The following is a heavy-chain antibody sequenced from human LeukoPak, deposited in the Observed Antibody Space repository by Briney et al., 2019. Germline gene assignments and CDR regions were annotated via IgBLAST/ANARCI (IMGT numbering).Heavy chain of an antibody. D-gene: IGHD6-19*01. CDR3: AKRVAVAGSRWFDP. Sequence: GGSLRLSCAASGFTFSSYAMSWVRQAPGKGLEWVSAISGSGGSTPYADSVKGRFTISRDNSKNTLYLQMNSLRADDTAVYYCAKRVAVAGSRWFDPWGQGTLVSVSS. CDR2: ISGSGGST. J-gene: IGHJ5*02. V-gene: IGHV3-23*01. CDR1: GFTFSSYA.